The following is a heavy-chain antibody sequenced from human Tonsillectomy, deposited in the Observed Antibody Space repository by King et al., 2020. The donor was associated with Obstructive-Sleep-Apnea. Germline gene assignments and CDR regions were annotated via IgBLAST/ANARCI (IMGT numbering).Heavy chain of an antibody. CDR2: ISAYNGNT. Sequence: VQLVESGAEVKKPGASVKVSCKASGYTFTSYGISWVRQAPGQGLEWMGWISAYNGNTNYAQKLQGRVTMTTDTSTSTAYMELRSLRSDDTAVYYCARDCTELERPECYYYYGMDVWGQGTTVTVSS. D-gene: IGHD1-1*01. CDR1: GYTFTSYG. CDR3: ARDCTELERPECYYYYGMDV. V-gene: IGHV1-18*01. J-gene: IGHJ6*02.